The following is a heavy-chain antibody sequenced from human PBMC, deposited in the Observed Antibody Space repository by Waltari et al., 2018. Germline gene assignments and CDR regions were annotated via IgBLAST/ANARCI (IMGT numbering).Heavy chain of an antibody. Sequence: QVQLQESGPGLVKPSETLSLTCTVSGGSISSYYWSWIRQPPGKGLEWIGYIYYSGSTNYNPSLKSRVTISVDTSKNQFSLKLSSVTAADTAVYYCARGGDYDFWSGKLDYWGQGTLVTVSS. CDR3: ARGGDYDFWSGKLDY. V-gene: IGHV4-59*01. CDR1: GGSISSYY. J-gene: IGHJ4*02. CDR2: IYYSGST. D-gene: IGHD3-3*01.